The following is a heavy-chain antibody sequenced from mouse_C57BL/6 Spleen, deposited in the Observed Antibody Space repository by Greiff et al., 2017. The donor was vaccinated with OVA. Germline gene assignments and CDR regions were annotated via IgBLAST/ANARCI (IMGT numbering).Heavy chain of an antibody. CDR3: ARSYDYSWFAY. J-gene: IGHJ3*01. Sequence: QVQLQQPGAELVKPGASVKMSCKASGYTFTSYWITWVKQRPGQGLEWIGDIYPGRGSTNYNEKFKSKATLPVDTSSSTAYMQRSSLTSEDSAVYYCARSYDYSWFAYWGQGTLVTVSA. CDR1: GYTFTSYW. V-gene: IGHV1-55*01. CDR2: IYPGRGST. D-gene: IGHD2-4*01.